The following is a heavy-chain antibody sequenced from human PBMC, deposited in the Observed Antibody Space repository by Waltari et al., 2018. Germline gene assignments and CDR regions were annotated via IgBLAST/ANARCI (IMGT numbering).Heavy chain of an antibody. J-gene: IGHJ1*01. CDR3: GRIAFGDDGGYFQH. CDR1: GCSISTNYN. D-gene: IGHD4-17*01. V-gene: IGHV4-39*01. CDR2: MQYRGST. Sequence: QLQLQASGPGLVKPSETLSLTCPVSGCSISTNYNWGWIRQPPGKGLEWMGNMQYRGSTFYNPSLKSRVTISLDTSKNQFSLRLSSVGAADTAVYFCGRIAFGDDGGYFQHWGQDTLVTVSS.